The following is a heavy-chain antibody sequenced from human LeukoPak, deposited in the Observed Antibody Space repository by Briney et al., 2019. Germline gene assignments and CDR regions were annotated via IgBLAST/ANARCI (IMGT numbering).Heavy chain of an antibody. CDR3: ARSTRGYSYGPLDY. D-gene: IGHD5-18*01. J-gene: IGHJ4*02. CDR1: GGSISSGDYY. V-gene: IGHV4-30-4*01. Sequence: SETLSLTCTVSGGSISSGDYYWRWIRQSPGKGLEWIGYIYHSESTYYNPSLKSRVNISADTSQNQFSLKLSSVTAADTALYYCARSTRGYSYGPLDYWGQGTLVTVSS. CDR2: IYHSEST.